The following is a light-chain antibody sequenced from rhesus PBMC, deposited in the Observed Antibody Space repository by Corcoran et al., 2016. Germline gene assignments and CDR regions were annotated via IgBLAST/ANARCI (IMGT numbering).Light chain of an antibody. Sequence: DIQMTQSPSSLSASVGDRVTVTCRASQGINKELSWYQQKPGKAPTLLIYAASELQTGVSSRVSGRGSGTAYTLTISSLQPEDVATYYCLQDYTTPFTFGPGTKLDIK. CDR1: QGINKE. CDR3: LQDYTTPFT. J-gene: IGKJ3*01. V-gene: IGKV1-94*01. CDR2: AAS.